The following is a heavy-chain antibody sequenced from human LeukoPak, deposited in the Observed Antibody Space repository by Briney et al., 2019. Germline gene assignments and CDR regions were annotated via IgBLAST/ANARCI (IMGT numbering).Heavy chain of an antibody. J-gene: IGHJ4*02. Sequence: SQTLSLTCAISGDSVSSNSAAWNWIRQSPSRGLEWLGRTYYRSKWYNDYAVSVKSRITINPVTSKNQFSLQLNSVTPEDTAVYYCARIIGYSSGWYVGAFDYWGQGTLVTVSS. CDR3: ARIIGYSSGWYVGAFDY. CDR1: GDSVSSNSAA. CDR2: TYYRSKWYN. D-gene: IGHD6-19*01. V-gene: IGHV6-1*01.